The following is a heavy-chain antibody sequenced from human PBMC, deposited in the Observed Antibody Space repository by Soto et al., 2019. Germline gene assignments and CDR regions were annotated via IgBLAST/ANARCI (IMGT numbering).Heavy chain of an antibody. D-gene: IGHD6-6*01. CDR1: GGSISSGGYS. CDR3: ARGGIAARPYYFDY. V-gene: IGHV4-30-2*01. J-gene: IGHJ4*02. CDR2: IYHSGST. Sequence: TLSLTCAVSGGSISSGGYSWSWIRQPPGKGLEWIGYIYHSGSTYYNPSLKSRVTISVDRSKNQFSLKLSSVTAADTAVYYCARGGIAARPYYFDYWGQGTLVTVSS.